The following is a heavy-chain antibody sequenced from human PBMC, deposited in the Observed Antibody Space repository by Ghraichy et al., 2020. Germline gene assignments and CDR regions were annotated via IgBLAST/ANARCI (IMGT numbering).Heavy chain of an antibody. CDR2: INVGNGNT. CDR1: GYTFKSYN. V-gene: IGHV1-3*01. CDR3: ARDFPPPGWYTTGPGDY. J-gene: IGHJ4*02. Sequence: ASVKVSCRASGYTFKSYNMHWVRQAPGQRLEWVGWINVGNGNTRYSQNFQGRVTITRATSASTAYMELNRVRSEDTAVYYCARDFPPPGWYTTGPGDYWGQGTLVTGSS. D-gene: IGHD6-19*01.